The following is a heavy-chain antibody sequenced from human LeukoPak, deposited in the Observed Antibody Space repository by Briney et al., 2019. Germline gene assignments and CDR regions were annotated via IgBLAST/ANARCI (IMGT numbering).Heavy chain of an antibody. CDR1: GFTFDDYA. V-gene: IGHV3-9*01. CDR3: AKGSRVYGGNYPFDY. CDR2: ISWNSGSI. J-gene: IGHJ4*02. Sequence: PGGSLRLSCAASGFTFDDYAMHWVRQAPGKGLEWVSGISWNSGSIGYADSVKGRFTISRDNAKNSLYLQMNSLRAEDTALYYCAKGSRVYGGNYPFDYWGQGTLVTVSS. D-gene: IGHD4-23*01.